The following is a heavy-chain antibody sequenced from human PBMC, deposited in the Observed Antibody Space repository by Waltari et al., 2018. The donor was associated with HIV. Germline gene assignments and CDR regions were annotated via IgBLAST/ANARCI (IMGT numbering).Heavy chain of an antibody. Sequence: QLQASGPGLVRPSETLSLICNVSGYSLPTGHYWGWIRQTPGRRLEWIGSIFHTGSAYYKPSLKGRVSLSVDTSNNHFSLTLRSVTAADTAVYFCAREGRYCSGGSCPQNWFGPWGQGTLVTVST. V-gene: IGHV4-38-2*02. D-gene: IGHD2-15*01. J-gene: IGHJ5*02. CDR2: IFHTGSA. CDR3: AREGRYCSGGSCPQNWFGP. CDR1: GYSLPTGHY.